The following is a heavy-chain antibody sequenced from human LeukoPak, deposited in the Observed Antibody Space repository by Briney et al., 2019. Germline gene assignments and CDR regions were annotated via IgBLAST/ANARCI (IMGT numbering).Heavy chain of an antibody. CDR1: RGSISTYY. Sequence: SETLSLTCTVSRGSISTYYWSWIRQPPGKGLEWIGYIYYSGSTNYNPSLKSRVTISVDTSKNQFTLKLSSMTAADTAVYYCARAVQLERPPPLIGYYYMDVWGKGTTVTVSS. CDR2: IYYSGST. D-gene: IGHD1-1*01. J-gene: IGHJ6*03. V-gene: IGHV4-59*01. CDR3: ARAVQLERPPPLIGYYYMDV.